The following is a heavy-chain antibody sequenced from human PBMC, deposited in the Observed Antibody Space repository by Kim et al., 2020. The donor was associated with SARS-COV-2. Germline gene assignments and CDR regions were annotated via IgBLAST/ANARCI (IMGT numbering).Heavy chain of an antibody. CDR3: ALTAGRNPPWDY. CDR2: IYYSGST. Sequence: SETLSLTCTVSGGSISSSSYYWGWIRQPPGKGLEWIGSIYYSGSTYYNPSLKSRVTISVDTSKNQFSLKLSSVTAADTAVYYCALTAGRNPPWDYWGQGTLVTVSS. CDR1: GGSISSSSYY. V-gene: IGHV4-39*01. D-gene: IGHD6-13*01. J-gene: IGHJ4*02.